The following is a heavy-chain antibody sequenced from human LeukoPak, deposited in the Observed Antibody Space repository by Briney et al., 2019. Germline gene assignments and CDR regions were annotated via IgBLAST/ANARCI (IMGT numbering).Heavy chain of an antibody. CDR3: ARVAGSCSSTSCYLPYWYFDL. D-gene: IGHD2-2*01. CDR2: IYYSGST. J-gene: IGHJ2*01. V-gene: IGHV4-59*01. Sequence: PSETLSLTCTASGGSISSYYWSWIRQPPGKGLEWIGYIYYSGSTNYNPSLKSRVTISVDTSKNQFSLKLSSVTAADTAVYYCARVAGSCSSTSCYLPYWYFDLWGRGTLVTVSS. CDR1: GGSISSYY.